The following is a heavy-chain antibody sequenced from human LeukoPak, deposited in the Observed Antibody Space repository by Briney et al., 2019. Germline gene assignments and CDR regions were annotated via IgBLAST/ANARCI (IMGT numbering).Heavy chain of an antibody. CDR3: TRDGSGFYYYYYMDV. V-gene: IGHV3-21*01. CDR2: ISTVSTYT. CDR1: GFPFSDYP. D-gene: IGHD6-25*01. Sequence: GGSLRLSCAASGFPFSDYPMNWAPQAPGKGLEWFASISTVSTYTFYAESLKGRISISRDNAKNSLILQMSSLRADDTAVYYCTRDGSGFYYYYYMDVWGKGTTVTVSS. J-gene: IGHJ6*03.